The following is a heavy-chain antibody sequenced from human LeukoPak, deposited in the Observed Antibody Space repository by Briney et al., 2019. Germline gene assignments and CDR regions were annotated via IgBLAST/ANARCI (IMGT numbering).Heavy chain of an antibody. Sequence: GGSLRLSCAASGFTFSSSAMSWVRQAPGKGLEWVSTISGSDSSTHYADSVKGRFTISRDNSKNTLYLQMNSLRADATAVYYCAKSGYNRFDYWGQGTLVTVSS. CDR2: ISGSDSST. J-gene: IGHJ4*02. V-gene: IGHV3-23*01. CDR1: GFTFSSSA. CDR3: AKSGYNRFDY. D-gene: IGHD5-24*01.